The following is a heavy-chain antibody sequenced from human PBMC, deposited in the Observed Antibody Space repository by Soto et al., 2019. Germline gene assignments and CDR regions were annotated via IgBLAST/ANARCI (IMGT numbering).Heavy chain of an antibody. D-gene: IGHD2-2*01. CDR3: ARVPSIPKARVPDY. CDR2: IKEDGSEK. Sequence: GGSLRLSCAASEFTFSNYARSWVRQAPGKGLEWVANIKEDGSEKYYVDSVKGRFTISRDNAKNSLYLHMDSLRAEDTAVYYCARVPSIPKARVPDYWGQGTLVTVSS. V-gene: IGHV3-7*01. J-gene: IGHJ4*02. CDR1: EFTFSNYA.